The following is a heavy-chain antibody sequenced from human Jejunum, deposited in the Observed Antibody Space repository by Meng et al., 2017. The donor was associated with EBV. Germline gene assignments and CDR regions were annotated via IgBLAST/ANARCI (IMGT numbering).Heavy chain of an antibody. J-gene: IGHJ4*02. CDR2: ISDDGSNK. V-gene: IGHV3-30*18. D-gene: IGHD1-26*01. CDR3: AKDEGYSGSYWADH. CDR1: GFPFRGYV. Sequence: QWRLVGVGGGVVQPGRVLSSSCAASGFPFRGYVMHWVRQAPGKGLGWVLGISDDGSNKYYVDSVKGRFTISRDNSGNSLYLQMNTLRAEDTAVYYCAKDEGYSGSYWADHWGQGTLVTVSS.